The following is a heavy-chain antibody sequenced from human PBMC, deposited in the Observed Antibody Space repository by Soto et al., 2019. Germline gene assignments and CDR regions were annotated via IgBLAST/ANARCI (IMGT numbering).Heavy chain of an antibody. CDR3: ARKADSSGWSFGH. J-gene: IGHJ4*02. V-gene: IGHV3-11*01. Sequence: QVQLVESGGGLVKPGGSLTLSCAASGFTFSDYYMSWIRQAPGQGLEWVSHISGSGKTIYDTDSVKGRFSISRDNAKNLLYLQMNTLRVEDAAVYYCARKADSSGWSFGHWGQGTLVTVSS. CDR1: GFTFSDYY. D-gene: IGHD6-19*01. CDR2: ISGSGKTI.